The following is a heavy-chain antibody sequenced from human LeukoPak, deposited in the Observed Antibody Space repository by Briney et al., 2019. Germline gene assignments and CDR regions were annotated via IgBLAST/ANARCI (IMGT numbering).Heavy chain of an antibody. Sequence: GGSLGLSCAASGFTFQNYAMSWVRQAPGKGLEWASSISGSGPSTDYADSVKGRFTISRDNSKNTLYLQMNSLRAEDTAVYYCARLGSGSLRPYHFDYWGQGTLVTVSS. D-gene: IGHD3-10*01. V-gene: IGHV3-23*01. J-gene: IGHJ4*02. CDR1: GFTFQNYA. CDR3: ARLGSGSLRPYHFDY. CDR2: ISGSGPST.